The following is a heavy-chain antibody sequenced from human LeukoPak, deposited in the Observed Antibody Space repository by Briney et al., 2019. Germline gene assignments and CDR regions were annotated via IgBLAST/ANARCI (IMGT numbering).Heavy chain of an antibody. J-gene: IGHJ2*01. CDR2: INHSGST. D-gene: IGHD3-16*01. CDR3: ASWPPWGGWYFDL. CDR1: EFTFSSHA. Sequence: GSLRLSCVASEFTFSSHAMNWIRQPPGKGLEWIGEINHSGSTNYNPSLKSRVTISVDTSKNQFSLKLSSVTAADTAVYYCASWPPWGGWYFDLWGRGTLVTVSS. V-gene: IGHV4-34*01.